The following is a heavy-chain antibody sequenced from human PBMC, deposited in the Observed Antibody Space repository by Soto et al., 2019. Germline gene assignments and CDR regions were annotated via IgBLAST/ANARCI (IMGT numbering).Heavy chain of an antibody. CDR1: GASVSSDD. J-gene: IGHJ6*03. V-gene: IGHV4-59*02. CDR2: TYYRGNA. D-gene: IGHD3-3*01. Sequence: SETLSLTCTVSGASVSSDDWGWIHQPPGKGLDWIGNTYYRGNADYNPSLKTRVTMSVDTSKNKFSLELTSVTAADTAVYYCARNQAGTVFGLPTHFYYMDVWGKGTTVTVSS. CDR3: ARNQAGTVFGLPTHFYYMDV.